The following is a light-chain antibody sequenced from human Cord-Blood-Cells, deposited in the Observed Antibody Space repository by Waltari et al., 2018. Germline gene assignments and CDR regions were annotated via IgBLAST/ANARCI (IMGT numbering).Light chain of an antibody. Sequence: DIQMTQSPSSLSASVGDRVTITCRASQSISSYLNWFQQKPGKAPKLMLYAASSLQSGVPSRFSVSGSGTDFTLTISRLQPEDFATYYCQESYSTPYSFGQGTKLEIK. V-gene: IGKV1-39*01. CDR2: AAS. CDR1: QSISSY. J-gene: IGKJ2*03. CDR3: QESYSTPYS.